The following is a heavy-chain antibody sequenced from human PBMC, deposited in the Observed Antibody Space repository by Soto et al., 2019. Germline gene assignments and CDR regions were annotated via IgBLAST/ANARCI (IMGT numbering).Heavy chain of an antibody. CDR2: IYYTGST. Sequence: SETLSLTCTVSGGSVSSESHYWSWIRQTPGKGLEWIGYIYYTGSTNYNPSLKGRVTMSVDTSRDQVSLRLRSVTRADTAVYYCARDQYGFRSGSYYYAMEVWGQGTKVTAP. CDR1: GGSVSSESHY. J-gene: IGHJ6*02. CDR3: ARDQYGFRSGSYYYAMEV. D-gene: IGHD3-3*01. V-gene: IGHV4-61*01.